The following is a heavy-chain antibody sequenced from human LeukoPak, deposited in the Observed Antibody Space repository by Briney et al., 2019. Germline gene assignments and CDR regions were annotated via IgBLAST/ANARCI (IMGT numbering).Heavy chain of an antibody. D-gene: IGHD2-15*01. V-gene: IGHV4-59*01. J-gene: IGHJ4*02. CDR1: GGSISSSY. CDR3: ASMASYRSGGSCTDY. Sequence: SETLSLTCTVSGGSISSSYWSWIRQPPGKGLEWIGYISYSGSTNYSPSLKSRVTISVDTSKNQFSLKLSSVTAADTAVYYCASMASYRSGGSCTDYWGQGTLVTVSS. CDR2: ISYSGST.